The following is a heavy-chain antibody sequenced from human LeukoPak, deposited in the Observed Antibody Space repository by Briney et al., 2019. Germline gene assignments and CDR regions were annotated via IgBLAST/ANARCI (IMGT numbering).Heavy chain of an antibody. V-gene: IGHV1-46*01. J-gene: IGHJ6*02. CDR3: AGAGYYYGMDV. Sequence: ASVKVSCKASGYTFTSYYVHWVRQAPGQGLEWMGIINPSGGSTSYAQKFQGRVTMTRGTSTSTVYMELSSLRSEDTAVYYCAGAGYYYGMDVWGQGTTVTVSS. CDR2: INPSGGST. CDR1: GYTFTSYY.